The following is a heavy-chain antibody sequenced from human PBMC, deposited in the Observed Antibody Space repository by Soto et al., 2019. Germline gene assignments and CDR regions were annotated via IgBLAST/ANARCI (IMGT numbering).Heavy chain of an antibody. Sequence: QVTVKESGPVLVKPTETLTLTCTVSGFSLSNAGLGVSWIRQPPGKALEWLAHIFSNDEKTSSTSLKSRLPISXNSXKAQVVLTMTNMDPVDTATYYCASTYSASWDWFDPWGQGTLVTVSS. CDR1: GFSLSNAGLG. CDR3: ASTYSASWDWFDP. D-gene: IGHD6-13*01. CDR2: IFSNDEK. V-gene: IGHV2-26*04. J-gene: IGHJ5*02.